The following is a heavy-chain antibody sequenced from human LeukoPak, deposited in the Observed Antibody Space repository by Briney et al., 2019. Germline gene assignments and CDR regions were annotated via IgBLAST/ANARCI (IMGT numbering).Heavy chain of an antibody. CDR1: GGSISSYY. J-gene: IGHJ4*02. V-gene: IGHV4-59*01. D-gene: IGHD3-22*01. CDR3: ARVTGYVIEDYFDY. CDR2: IYYSGCT. Sequence: PSETLSLTCTVSGGSISSYYWSWIRQPPGKGLEWIGYIYYSGCTNYNPSLKSRVTISVDTSKNQFSLKLRSVTAADTAVYYCARVTGYVIEDYFDYWGQGTLVTVSS.